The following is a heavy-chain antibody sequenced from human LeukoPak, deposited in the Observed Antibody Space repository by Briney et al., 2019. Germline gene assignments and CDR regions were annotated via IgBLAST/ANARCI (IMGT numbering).Heavy chain of an antibody. CDR2: INPNSGGT. CDR1: GYTFTGYY. V-gene: IGHV1-2*02. Sequence: ASVKVSCKASGYTFTGYYMHWVRQAPGQGLEWMGWINPNSGGTNYAQKFQGRVTMTRDTSISTAYMELSRLRSDGTAVYYCARDYSPLAARRTLRAFDYWGQGTLVTVSS. J-gene: IGHJ4*02. D-gene: IGHD6-6*01. CDR3: ARDYSPLAARRTLRAFDY.